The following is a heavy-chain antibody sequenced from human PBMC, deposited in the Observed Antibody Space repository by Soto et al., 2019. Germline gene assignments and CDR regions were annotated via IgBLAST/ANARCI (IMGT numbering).Heavy chain of an antibody. CDR2: HYSGGST. V-gene: IGHV3-53*01. D-gene: IGHD1-26*01. CDR3: ARHRHPRGTVGATSPLDP. Sequence: DVQLVESGGGLVQPGGSLRLSCEISGFSVGSNYRSGVRRVPGKGREWVPVHYSGGSTYYADSVQGRFTISRDKSNNTLYLQMRRVRAEDTAVYFCARHRHPRGTVGATSPLDPWGQGTQVTVSS. CDR1: GFSVGSNY. J-gene: IGHJ5*02.